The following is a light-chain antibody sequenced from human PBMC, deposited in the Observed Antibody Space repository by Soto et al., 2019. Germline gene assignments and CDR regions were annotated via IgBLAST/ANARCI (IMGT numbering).Light chain of an antibody. J-gene: IGLJ2*01. CDR1: SGHSSYI. CDR3: ETWDSKTHVV. V-gene: IGLV4-60*03. Sequence: QSVLTQSSSASASLGSSVKLTCTLSSGHSSYIIAWHQQQPGKAPRYLMKVEGSGSYNKGSGVPDRFSGSSSGADRYLTISNLQSEDEADYYCETWDSKTHVVFGGGTQLTVL. CDR2: VEGSGSY.